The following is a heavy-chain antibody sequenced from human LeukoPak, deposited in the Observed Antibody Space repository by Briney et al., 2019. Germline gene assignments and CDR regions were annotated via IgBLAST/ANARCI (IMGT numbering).Heavy chain of an antibody. CDR1: GYTFSSYW. D-gene: IGHD3-3*01. CDR3: ARQNDFRLDY. CDR2: IYPGDSDT. V-gene: IGHV5-51*01. J-gene: IGHJ4*02. Sequence: ESLKISCKGSGYTFSSYWIGWVRQMPGKGLEWMGIIYPGDSDTRYSPSLQGQVTISVDTSIGTAYLQWSSLKASDTAIYYCARQNDFRLDYWGQGTLVTVSS.